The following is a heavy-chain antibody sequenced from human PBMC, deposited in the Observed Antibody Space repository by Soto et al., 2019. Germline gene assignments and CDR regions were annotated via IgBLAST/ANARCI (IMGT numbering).Heavy chain of an antibody. CDR2: ISYSGTS. CDR3: ARRYGLSAFDI. CDR1: GGSISTSPFN. D-gene: IGHD3-10*01. J-gene: IGHJ3*02. Sequence: SETLSLTCTVSGGSISTSPFNWAWIRQPPGKGLEWIGTISYSGTSYYNLSLKSRVTMSVDTSKNQFSLKLSSVTAADTAVYYCARRYGLSAFDIWGQGTMVTVSS. V-gene: IGHV4-39*01.